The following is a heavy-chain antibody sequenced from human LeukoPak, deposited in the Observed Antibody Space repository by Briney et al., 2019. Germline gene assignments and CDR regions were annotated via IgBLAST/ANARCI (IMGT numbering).Heavy chain of an antibody. CDR2: IWYDGTNQ. CDR3: ARAYSSSWYSTNDY. Sequence: GGSLRLSCAASGFTFSGFAMHWVRQAPGKGLEWVAVIWYDGTNQYYADSVKGRFTISRDNSKNTLYLQMNSLRAEDTAVYYCARAYSSSWYSTNDYWGQGTLVTVSS. D-gene: IGHD6-13*01. V-gene: IGHV3-33*01. J-gene: IGHJ4*02. CDR1: GFTFSGFA.